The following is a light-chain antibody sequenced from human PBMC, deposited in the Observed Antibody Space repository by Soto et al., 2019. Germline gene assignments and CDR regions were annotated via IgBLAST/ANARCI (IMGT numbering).Light chain of an antibody. CDR2: DVV. CDR1: SGDVGGFNY. V-gene: IGLV2-14*03. CDR3: SSYTHRSRFL. Sequence: QPASVSGSPGQSITISCTGTSGDVGGFNYVAWYQHHPGRVPKLLIYDVVNRPSGIPNRFSGSKSGNTASLTISALQSEDEADYFCSSYTHRSRFLFGSGTKVTVL. J-gene: IGLJ1*01.